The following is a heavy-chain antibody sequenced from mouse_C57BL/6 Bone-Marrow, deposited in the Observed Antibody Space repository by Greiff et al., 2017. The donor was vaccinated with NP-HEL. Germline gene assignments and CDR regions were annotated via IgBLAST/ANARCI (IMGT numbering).Heavy chain of an antibody. V-gene: IGHV1-81*01. CDR3: ARRENYSNYFDY. CDR2: IYPRSGNT. D-gene: IGHD2-5*01. Sequence: VQLQESRAELARPGASVKLSCKASGYTFTSYGISWVKQRTGQGLEWIGEIYPRSGNTYYNEKFKGKATLTADKSSSTAYMELRSLTSEDSAVYFCARRENYSNYFDYWGQGTTLTVSS. J-gene: IGHJ2*01. CDR1: GYTFTSYG.